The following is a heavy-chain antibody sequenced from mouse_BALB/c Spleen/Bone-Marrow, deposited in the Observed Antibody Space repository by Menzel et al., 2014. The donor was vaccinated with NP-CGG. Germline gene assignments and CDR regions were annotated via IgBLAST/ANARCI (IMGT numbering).Heavy chain of an antibody. D-gene: IGHD2-14*01. CDR3: ASYRYGWYFDV. Sequence: EVQLQQSGAEPVKPGASVKVSCTASGFNIKDTYLHWVKQRPEQGLDWIGRIDPAIFTKYDPKFQGKATITADTSSNTAYLHLSSLTSEDTAVYYCASYRYGWYFDVWGAGTTVTVSS. V-gene: IGHV14-3*02. CDR2: IDPAIFT. CDR1: GFNIKDTY. J-gene: IGHJ1*01.